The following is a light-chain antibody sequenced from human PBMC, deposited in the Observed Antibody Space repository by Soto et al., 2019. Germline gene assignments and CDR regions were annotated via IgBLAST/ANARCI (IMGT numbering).Light chain of an antibody. Sequence: EIVMTQSPATLSVSPGERVTLSCRVSQNIWNKLAWYQQRPGQTPRLLMYDVSSRASGIPARFTGGGSQTEFTLTINSLQSEDFAVYYCQHYNDWPLTFGGGTKVEIK. CDR1: QNIWNK. CDR3: QHYNDWPLT. CDR2: DVS. J-gene: IGKJ4*01. V-gene: IGKV3-15*01.